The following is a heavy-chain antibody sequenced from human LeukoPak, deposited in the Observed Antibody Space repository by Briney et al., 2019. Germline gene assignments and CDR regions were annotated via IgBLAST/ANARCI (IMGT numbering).Heavy chain of an antibody. CDR1: GFTFDNYA. CDR2: ISWNGRSI. D-gene: IGHD1-26*01. J-gene: IGHJ3*02. CDR3: ARDGELGSPADAFDI. Sequence: GGSPRLSCVASGFTFDNYAMHWVRQAPGKGLEWVSGISWNGRSIDYADSVKGRFTISRDNAKRSLYLQMNSLRAEDTAVYYCARDGELGSPADAFDIWGQGTMVTVSS. V-gene: IGHV3-9*01.